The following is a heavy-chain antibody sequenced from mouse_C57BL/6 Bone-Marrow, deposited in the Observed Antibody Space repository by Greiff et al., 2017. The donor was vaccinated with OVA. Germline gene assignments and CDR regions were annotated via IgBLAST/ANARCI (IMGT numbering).Heavy chain of an antibody. CDR1: GYSITSGYY. Sequence: EVQLQQSGPGLVKPSQSLSLTCSVTGYSITSGYYWNWIRQFPGNKLEWMGYISYDGSNNYNPSLKNRISITRDTSKNQFFLKLNSVTTEDTATYYCARDPVTPWFAYWGQGTLVTVSA. D-gene: IGHD2-1*01. J-gene: IGHJ3*01. V-gene: IGHV3-6*01. CDR3: ARDPVTPWFAY. CDR2: ISYDGSN.